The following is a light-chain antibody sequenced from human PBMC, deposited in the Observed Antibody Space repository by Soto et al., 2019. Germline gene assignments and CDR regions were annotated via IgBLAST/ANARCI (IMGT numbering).Light chain of an antibody. V-gene: IGKV1-12*01. CDR2: GIS. CDR3: QQDLSFPLT. CDR1: QGVSRY. Sequence: DIQLTHSPSSVSASVGDRVTITCRASQGVSRYLAWYQQHPWRAPKLLIYGISSLYDGVPSRFGGSGSATDFTLTISRLQPEDFATYFCQQDLSFPLTCGGGTKVELK. J-gene: IGKJ4*01.